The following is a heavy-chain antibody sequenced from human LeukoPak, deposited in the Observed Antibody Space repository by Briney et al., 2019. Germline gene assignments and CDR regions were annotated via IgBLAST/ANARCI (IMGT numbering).Heavy chain of an antibody. V-gene: IGHV1-2*02. D-gene: IGHD5-18*01. CDR2: INPNSGGT. Sequence: ASVKVSCKASGYTFTGYYMHWVRQAPGQGLEWMGWINPNSGGTNYAQKFQGRVTMTRDTSISTAYMELSRLRSDDTAVYYCATSAEGSIQLWFYFDYWGQGTLVTVSS. CDR1: GYTFTGYY. J-gene: IGHJ4*02. CDR3: ATSAEGSIQLWFYFDY.